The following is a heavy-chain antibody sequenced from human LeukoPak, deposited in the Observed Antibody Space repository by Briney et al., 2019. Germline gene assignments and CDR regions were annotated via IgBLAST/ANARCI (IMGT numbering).Heavy chain of an antibody. CDR1: GYTFTSYG. J-gene: IGHJ6*04. D-gene: IGHD3-10*01. CDR2: ISAYNGNT. CDR3: AILEDGSGSYYNWGGLYGMDV. Sequence: ASVKVSCKASGYTFTSYGISWVRQAPGQGLEWMGWISAYNGNTNYAQKRQGRVTMTTDTSTSTAYMELRSLRSDDTAVYYCAILEDGSGSYYNWGGLYGMDVWGKGTTVTVSS. V-gene: IGHV1-18*04.